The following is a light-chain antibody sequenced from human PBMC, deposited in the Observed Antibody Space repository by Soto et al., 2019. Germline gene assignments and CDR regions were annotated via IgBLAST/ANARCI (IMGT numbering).Light chain of an antibody. Sequence: EVVVTQSPGTLSLSPGERATLSCRASQSVGAYYLAWYQQKRGEAPRLLIYGASSRATGIPDRFRGSGSGTDFTLTISRLEPEDFSEYYCHQHGTAPLTLGPGTNVDIK. V-gene: IGKV3-20*01. CDR3: HQHGTAPLT. CDR1: QSVGAYY. J-gene: IGKJ3*01. CDR2: GAS.